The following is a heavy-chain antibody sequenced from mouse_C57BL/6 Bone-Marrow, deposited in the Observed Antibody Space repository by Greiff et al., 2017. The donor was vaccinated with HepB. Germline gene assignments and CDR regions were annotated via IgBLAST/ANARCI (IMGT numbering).Heavy chain of an antibody. Sequence: EVHLVESEGGLVQPGSSMKLSCTASGFTFSDYYMAWVRQVPEKGLEWVANINYDGSSTYYLDSLKSRFIISRDNAKNILYLQMSSLKSEDTATYYCARISHYYGSSYGAMDYWGQGTSVTVSS. D-gene: IGHD1-1*01. J-gene: IGHJ4*01. V-gene: IGHV5-16*01. CDR1: GFTFSDYY. CDR3: ARISHYYGSSYGAMDY. CDR2: INYDGSST.